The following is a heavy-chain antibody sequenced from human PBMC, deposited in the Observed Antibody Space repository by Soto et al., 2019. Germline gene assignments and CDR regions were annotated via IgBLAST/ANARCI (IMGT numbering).Heavy chain of an antibody. J-gene: IGHJ4*02. V-gene: IGHV1-69*04. D-gene: IGHD5-12*01. CDR1: GGTFSSYT. CDR3: RRDSGGYDDY. CDR2: IIPILGIA. Sequence: SVKVSCTASGGTFSSYTFSWVRQAPGQGLEWVGRIIPILGIANYAQKFQGRVTITADKSTSTAYMELSSLRSEDTAVYYCRRDSGGYDDYWGQGTLVTVSS.